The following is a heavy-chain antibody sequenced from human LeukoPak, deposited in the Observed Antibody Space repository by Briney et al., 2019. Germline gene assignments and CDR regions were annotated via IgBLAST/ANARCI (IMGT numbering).Heavy chain of an antibody. CDR1: GGTFSSYA. Sequence: GASVKVSCKASGGTFSSYAISWVRQAPGQGLEWMGRIIPILGIANYAQKFQARVTITADKSTSTAYMELSSLRSEDTAVYYCARDRLGRGGFDYWGQGTLVTVSS. CDR2: IIPILGIA. CDR3: ARDRLGRGGFDY. D-gene: IGHD3-16*01. J-gene: IGHJ4*02. V-gene: IGHV1-69*04.